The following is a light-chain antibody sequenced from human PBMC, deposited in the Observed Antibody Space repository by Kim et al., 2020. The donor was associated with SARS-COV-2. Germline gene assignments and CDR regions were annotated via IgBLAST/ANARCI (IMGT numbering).Light chain of an antibody. J-gene: IGLJ1*01. Sequence: QSITSSGTGASRDVGGYNYVACYQQHPGKAPKLMIYDVSNRPSGVSNRFSGSKSGNTASLTISGLQAEDEADYYCSSYTRSSTNYVFGTGTKVTVL. V-gene: IGLV2-14*03. CDR1: SRDVGGYNY. CDR3: SSYTRSSTNYV. CDR2: DVS.